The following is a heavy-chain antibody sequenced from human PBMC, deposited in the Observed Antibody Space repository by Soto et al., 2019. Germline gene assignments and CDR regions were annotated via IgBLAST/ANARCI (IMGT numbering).Heavy chain of an antibody. Sequence: PGGSLRLSCAASGFTFSSYSMNWVRQAPGKGLEWVSSISSSSTYIHYGDSVKGRFTISRDNAKNSLNLQMNSLRAEDTAVYFCAIDTNYYASGSGVDYWGQGILVTGSS. CDR1: GFTFSSYS. D-gene: IGHD3-10*01. J-gene: IGHJ4*02. V-gene: IGHV3-21*01. CDR3: AIDTNYYASGSGVDY. CDR2: ISSSSTYI.